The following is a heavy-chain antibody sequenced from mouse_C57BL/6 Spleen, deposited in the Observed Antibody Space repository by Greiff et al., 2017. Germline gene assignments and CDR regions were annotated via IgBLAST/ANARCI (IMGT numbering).Heavy chain of an antibody. Sequence: VQLQQSGPELVKPGASVKISCKASGYSFTDYNMNWVKQSNGKSLEWIGVINPNYGTTSYNQKVKGKVTLTVDKASSTAYMQLNSLTSEDSAVDYFARGTTVFPFDDWGQGTTLTVSS. V-gene: IGHV1-39*01. D-gene: IGHD1-1*01. CDR1: GYSFTDYN. CDR3: ARGTTVFPFDD. J-gene: IGHJ2*01. CDR2: INPNYGTT.